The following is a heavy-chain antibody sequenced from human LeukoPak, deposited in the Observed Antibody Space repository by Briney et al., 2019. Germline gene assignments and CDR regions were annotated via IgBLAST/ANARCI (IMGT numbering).Heavy chain of an antibody. D-gene: IGHD3-10*01. CDR3: ARGPKYYGSGSYYTYYYGMDV. CDR1: GGSFSGYY. V-gene: IGHV4-34*01. CDR2: INHSGST. J-gene: IGHJ6*02. Sequence: PSETLSLTCAVYGGSFSGYYWSWIRQPPGKGLEWIGEINHSGSTNYNPSLKSRVTISVDTSKNQFSLKLSSVTAADTAVYYCARGPKYYGSGSYYTYYYGMDVWGQGTTVTVSS.